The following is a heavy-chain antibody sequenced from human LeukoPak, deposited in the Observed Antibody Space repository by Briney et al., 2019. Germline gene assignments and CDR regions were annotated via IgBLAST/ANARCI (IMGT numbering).Heavy chain of an antibody. D-gene: IGHD2-15*01. V-gene: IGHV3-49*03. CDR1: GFTFGDYA. Sequence: GGSLRLSCTASGFTFGDYAMSWFRQAPGKGLEWVGFIRSKAYGGTTEYAASVKGRFTISRDDSKSIAYLQMNSLKTEDTAVYYCTRGSYCSGGSCYSNYYYYGMDVWGQGTTVTVSS. J-gene: IGHJ6*02. CDR3: TRGSYCSGGSCYSNYYYYGMDV. CDR2: IRSKAYGGTT.